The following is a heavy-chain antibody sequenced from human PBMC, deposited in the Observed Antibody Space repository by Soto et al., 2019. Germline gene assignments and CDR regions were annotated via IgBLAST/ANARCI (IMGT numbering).Heavy chain of an antibody. V-gene: IGHV1-18*01. J-gene: IGHJ4*02. Sequence: QVHLVQSGAEVKKPGASVKVSCKGSGYGFTTYAITWMRQAPGQGLEWMAWISAHNGNTNYAQKLQGRVTVTRDTSTSTAYMELRSLRSDDTAVYYCARGRYGDYWGQGALVTVSS. CDR1: GYGFTTYA. D-gene: IGHD1-1*01. CDR3: ARGRYGDY. CDR2: ISAHNGNT.